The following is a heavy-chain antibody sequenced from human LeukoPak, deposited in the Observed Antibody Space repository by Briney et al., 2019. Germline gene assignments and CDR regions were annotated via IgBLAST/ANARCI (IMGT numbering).Heavy chain of an antibody. J-gene: IGHJ6*02. Sequence: ASVKVSCKASGYTFTDYYMHWVRQAPGQGLEWMGRINPNSGGTNYAQKFQGRVTMTRDTSISTAYMELSRLRSDDTAVYCCARGELVITFGGVIVLGSMDVWGQGTTVTVSS. D-gene: IGHD3-16*02. CDR2: INPNSGGT. V-gene: IGHV1-2*06. CDR3: ARGELVITFGGVIVLGSMDV. CDR1: GYTFTDYY.